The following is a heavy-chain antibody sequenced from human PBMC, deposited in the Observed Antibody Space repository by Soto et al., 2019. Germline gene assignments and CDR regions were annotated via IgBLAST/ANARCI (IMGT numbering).Heavy chain of an antibody. Sequence: QVQLQESGPGLVKPSETLSLTCTVSGGSISRYFWSWIRQPPGKGLQWIGHIYYSGSTDYNPSLKSRVAISVDASKTHFSLRLNSVTAADAAVYYCATYDYPYYYMDVWGKGTTVTVS. V-gene: IGHV4-59*13. CDR2: IYYSGST. CDR3: ATYDYPYYYMDV. D-gene: IGHD3-16*01. CDR1: GGSISRYF. J-gene: IGHJ6*03.